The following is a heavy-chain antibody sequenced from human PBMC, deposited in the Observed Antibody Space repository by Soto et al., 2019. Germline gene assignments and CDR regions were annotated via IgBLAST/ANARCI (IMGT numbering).Heavy chain of an antibody. CDR3: ARDPSGYDLPAY. CDR1: GGTFSSYT. CDR2: IIPILGIA. J-gene: IGHJ4*02. D-gene: IGHD5-12*01. V-gene: IGHV1-69*08. Sequence: QVQLVQSGAEVKKPGSSVKVSCKASGGTFSSYTISWVRQAPGQGLEWMGRIIPILGIANYAQKFQGRVTITADKSTGTGYMELSSLRAEDTAVYYCARDPSGYDLPAYWGQGTLVTVSS.